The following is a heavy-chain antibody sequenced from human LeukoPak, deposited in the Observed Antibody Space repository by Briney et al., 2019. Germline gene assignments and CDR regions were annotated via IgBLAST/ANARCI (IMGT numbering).Heavy chain of an antibody. CDR1: GFTFSSYR. CDR2: ISSSSSYI. D-gene: IGHD3-10*01. CDR3: ARDQIKGSVPNWFDP. Sequence: GGSLRLSCAASGFTFSSYRMNWVRLAPGKGLEWVSSISSSSSYIYYADSVKGRFTISRDNAKNSLYLQMNSLRAEDTAVYYCARDQIKGSVPNWFDPWGQGTLVTVSS. V-gene: IGHV3-21*01. J-gene: IGHJ5*02.